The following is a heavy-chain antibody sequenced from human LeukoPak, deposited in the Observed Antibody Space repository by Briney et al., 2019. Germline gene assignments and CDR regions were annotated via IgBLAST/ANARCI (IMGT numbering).Heavy chain of an antibody. CDR2: IDPSDSYT. CDR3: ARLGYYDILTGPKEPNWFDP. J-gene: IGHJ5*02. CDR1: GSSFTSYW. D-gene: IGHD3-9*01. V-gene: IGHV5-10-1*01. Sequence: GESLKISCKGSGSSFTSYWISWVRQMPGKGLEWMGRIDPSDSYTNYSPSFQGHVTISADKSISTAYLQWSSLKASDTAMYYCARLGYYDILTGPKEPNWFDPWGQGTLVTVSS.